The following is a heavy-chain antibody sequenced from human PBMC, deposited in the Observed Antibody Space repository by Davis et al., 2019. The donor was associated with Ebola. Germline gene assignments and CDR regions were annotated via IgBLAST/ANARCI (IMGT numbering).Heavy chain of an antibody. J-gene: IGHJ4*02. CDR3: AKGEWEIPSIFDY. Sequence: GGSLRLSCIASGFTFRSYAMSWVRQAPGKGLEWLSALSGSGDSTDYADSVKGRFTISRDNSKDTLYLQMNSLRPEDTAVYYCAKGEWEIPSIFDYWGQGTLVTVSS. V-gene: IGHV3-23*01. CDR2: LSGSGDST. CDR1: GFTFRSYA. D-gene: IGHD1-26*01.